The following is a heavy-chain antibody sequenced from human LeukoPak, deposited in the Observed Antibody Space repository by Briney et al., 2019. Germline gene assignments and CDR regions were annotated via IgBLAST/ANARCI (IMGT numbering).Heavy chain of an antibody. J-gene: IGHJ5*02. CDR1: GFTFSSYS. CDR2: ISSSSSTI. CDR3: ARDTGGRGWFDP. V-gene: IGHV3-48*01. D-gene: IGHD2-8*02. Sequence: GGSLRLSCAASGFTFSSYSMNWVRQAPGKGLEWVSYISSSSSTIYYADSVKGRFTISRDNAKNSLYLQMHSPRAEDTAVYYCARDTGGRGWFDPWGQGTLVTGSS.